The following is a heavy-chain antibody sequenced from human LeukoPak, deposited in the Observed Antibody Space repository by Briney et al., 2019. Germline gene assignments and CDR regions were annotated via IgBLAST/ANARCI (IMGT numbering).Heavy chain of an antibody. J-gene: IGHJ4*02. D-gene: IGHD3-22*01. CDR3: AKDLNTYYYDSSGYLIFDY. CDR1: GFTFSSYA. V-gene: IGHV3-23*01. Sequence: PGGSLRLSCAASGFTFSSYAMSWVRQAPGKGLEWVSAISGSGGSTYYADSVKGRFTISRDNSKNTLYLQMNSLRAEDTVVYYCAKDLNTYYYDSSGYLIFDYWGQGTLVTVSS. CDR2: ISGSGGST.